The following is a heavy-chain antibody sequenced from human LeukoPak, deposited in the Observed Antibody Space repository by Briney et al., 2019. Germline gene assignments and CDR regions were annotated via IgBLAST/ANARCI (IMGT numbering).Heavy chain of an antibody. CDR3: AREGHTYGSDY. J-gene: IGHJ4*02. V-gene: IGHV3-23*01. CDR1: GFTFSSYA. D-gene: IGHD3-10*01. CDR2: ISGSGGST. Sequence: GGSLRISCAASGFTFSSYAMSWVRQAPGKGLEWVSAISGSGGSTYYADSVKGRFTISRDNGKNSLYLQMNSLRAEDTGMYYCAREGHTYGSDYWGQGTLVTVSS.